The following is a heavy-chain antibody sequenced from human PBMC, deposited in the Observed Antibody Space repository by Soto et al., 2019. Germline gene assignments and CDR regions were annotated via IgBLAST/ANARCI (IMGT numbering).Heavy chain of an antibody. CDR3: ASQSAADVYYYGMDV. CDR2: ISYDATNK. J-gene: IGHJ6*02. V-gene: IGHV3-33*05. D-gene: IGHD6-13*01. Sequence: QVQLVESGGGVVQPGRSLRLSCVASGFTFSTYGMHWVRQAPGKGLEWVALISYDATNKHYADSVRGRFTISRDNSKNTLYLQMNSLRGEETAVYYCASQSAADVYYYGMDVWGQGTTVTVSS. CDR1: GFTFSTYG.